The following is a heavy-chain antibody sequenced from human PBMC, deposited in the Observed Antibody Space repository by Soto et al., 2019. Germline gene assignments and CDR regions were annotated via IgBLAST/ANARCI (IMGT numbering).Heavy chain of an antibody. D-gene: IGHD6-13*01. J-gene: IGHJ4*02. CDR3: ARVRGTAGKRYFDY. V-gene: IGHV4-59*01. CDR2: TYYSGST. Sequence: SETLSLTCTVSGGSMISYYWNWMRQPPGKGLQWIGYTYYSGSTTDNPSLKSRVTISVDSSKNQFSLKLDSVTPADTAVYYCARVRGTAGKRYFDYWGPGTLVTVSS. CDR1: GGSMISYY.